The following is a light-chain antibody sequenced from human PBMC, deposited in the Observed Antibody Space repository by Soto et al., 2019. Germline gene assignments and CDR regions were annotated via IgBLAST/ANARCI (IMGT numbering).Light chain of an antibody. CDR3: QQYGTPLT. J-gene: IGKJ4*01. Sequence: ESVLTQSPGTLSLSPGERATLSCRASQSVSSSHLAWYQQKPGQAPRLLIYGPSNRATDIPDRFSGSGSGTDFTLTIDRLEPEDFAVYYCQQYGTPLTFGGGTKVDIK. V-gene: IGKV3-20*01. CDR1: QSVSSSH. CDR2: GPS.